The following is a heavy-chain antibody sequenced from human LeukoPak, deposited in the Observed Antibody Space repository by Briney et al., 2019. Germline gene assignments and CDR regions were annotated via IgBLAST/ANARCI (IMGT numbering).Heavy chain of an antibody. D-gene: IGHD1-26*01. CDR3: TTDGVGVEGATYHN. V-gene: IGHV3-30*02. J-gene: IGHJ4*02. Sequence: PGGSLRLSCAASGFTFSSYAMHWVRQAPGKGLEWVTFIQYDGTNKYYADSVKGRFTISRDNSKNTLYLQMNSLKTEDTAVYYCTTDGVGVEGATYHNWGQGTLVSVSS. CDR2: IQYDGTNK. CDR1: GFTFSSYA.